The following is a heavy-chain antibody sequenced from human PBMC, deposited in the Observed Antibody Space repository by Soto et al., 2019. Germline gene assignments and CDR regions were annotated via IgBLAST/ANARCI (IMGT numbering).Heavy chain of an antibody. Sequence: SETLALSCAVYGGSFSGYYWSWIRQPPGKGLEWIGEINHSGSTNYNPSLKSRVTISVDTSKNQFSLKLSSVTAADTAVYYCATGSLRWSHYYYYGMDVWGQGTTVT. CDR1: GGSFSGYY. CDR3: ATGSLRWSHYYYYGMDV. V-gene: IGHV4-34*01. J-gene: IGHJ6*02. CDR2: INHSGST. D-gene: IGHD1-26*01.